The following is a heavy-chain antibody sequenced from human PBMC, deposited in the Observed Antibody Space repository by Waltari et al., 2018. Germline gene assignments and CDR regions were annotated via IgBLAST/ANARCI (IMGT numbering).Heavy chain of an antibody. D-gene: IGHD3-10*01. CDR3: ARDLIGEGNYYYGMDV. Sequence: EVQLVESGGGLVKPGGSLRLSCAASGFTSSSYSMTWVRQAPGKGLEWVSSISSSSSYIYYADSVKGRFTISRDNAKNSLYLQMNSLRAEDTAVYYCARDLIGEGNYYYGMDVWGQGTTVTVSS. J-gene: IGHJ6*02. CDR2: ISSSSSYI. CDR1: GFTSSSYS. V-gene: IGHV3-21*01.